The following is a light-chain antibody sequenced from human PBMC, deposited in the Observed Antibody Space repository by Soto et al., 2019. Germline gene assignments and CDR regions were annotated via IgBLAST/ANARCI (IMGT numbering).Light chain of an antibody. Sequence: SYELTQPLSVSVALGQTARITCGGNNIGSKNVHWYQQKPGQAPVLVIYRDSNRPSGIPERFSGSNSGNTATLTISRAQAGDEADYYCQVWDSSTDVFGTGTKLNVL. CDR3: QVWDSSTDV. J-gene: IGLJ1*01. CDR2: RDS. CDR1: NIGSKN. V-gene: IGLV3-9*01.